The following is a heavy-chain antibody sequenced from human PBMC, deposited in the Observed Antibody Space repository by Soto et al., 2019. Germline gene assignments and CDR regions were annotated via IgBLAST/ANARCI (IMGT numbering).Heavy chain of an antibody. CDR1: GGSFSGYY. CDR2: INHSGST. J-gene: IGHJ6*02. Sequence: SETLSLTCAVYGGSFSGYYWSWIRQPPGKGLEWIGEINHSGSTNYNPSLKSRVTISVDTSKNRFSLKLSSVTAADTAVYYCARDSGYSYGSDYGMDVWGQGTTVT. D-gene: IGHD5-18*01. V-gene: IGHV4-34*01. CDR3: ARDSGYSYGSDYGMDV.